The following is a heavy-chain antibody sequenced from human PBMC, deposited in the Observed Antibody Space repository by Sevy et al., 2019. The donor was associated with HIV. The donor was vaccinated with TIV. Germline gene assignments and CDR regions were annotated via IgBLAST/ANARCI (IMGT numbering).Heavy chain of an antibody. Sequence: ASVKVSCRASGGTYSSYTINWVRRAPGQGLEWMGEIIPIFGTANYAQKLQGRVTIIADESTTTAYMELSSLRSEDTAVYYCARGGGYYDKGMDVWGQGTTVTVSS. D-gene: IGHD3-22*01. J-gene: IGHJ6*02. CDR2: IIPIFGTA. CDR3: ARGGGYYDKGMDV. V-gene: IGHV1-69*13. CDR1: GGTYSSYT.